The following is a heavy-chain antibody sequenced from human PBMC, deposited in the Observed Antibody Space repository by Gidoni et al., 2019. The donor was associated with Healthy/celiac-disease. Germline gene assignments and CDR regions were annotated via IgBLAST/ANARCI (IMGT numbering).Heavy chain of an antibody. CDR1: GFTFSSYS. V-gene: IGHV3-21*01. CDR3: ARVGELLGAFDY. CDR2: ISSSGSTI. Sequence: EVQLVESGGGLVKPGGSLRLSCAASGFTFSSYSMNWVRQAPGKGLEWVSSISSSGSTIYYADSVKGRFTISRDNAKNSLYLQMNSLRAEDTAVYYCARVGELLGAFDYWGQGTLVTVSS. D-gene: IGHD1-26*01. J-gene: IGHJ4*02.